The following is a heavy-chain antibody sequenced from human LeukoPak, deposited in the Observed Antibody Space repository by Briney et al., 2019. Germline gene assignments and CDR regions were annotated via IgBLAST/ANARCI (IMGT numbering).Heavy chain of an antibody. CDR2: IIPIFGTA. CDR3: ARDGAAAGSFDY. V-gene: IGHV1-69*05. CDR1: GYTFTSYG. J-gene: IGHJ4*02. D-gene: IGHD6-13*01. Sequence: ASVKVSCKASGYTFTSYGISWVRQAPGQGLEWMGRIIPIFGTANYAQKFQGRVTITTDESTSTAYMELSSLRSEDTAVYYCARDGAAAGSFDYWGQGTLVTVSS.